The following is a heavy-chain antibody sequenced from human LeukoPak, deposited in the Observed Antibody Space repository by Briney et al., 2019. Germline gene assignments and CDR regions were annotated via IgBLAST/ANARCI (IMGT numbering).Heavy chain of an antibody. D-gene: IGHD3-22*01. V-gene: IGHV3-23*01. CDR3: AKGSYYDSSGSFYFDY. CDR1: GFTFSSYA. Sequence: GGSLRLSCAATGFTFSSYAMSWVRQAPGKGLEWVSGISGSGDNTYYADSVKGRFTISRDNSKNTLYVQVNSLGTEDTAAYYCAKGSYYDSSGSFYFDYWGQGTLVTVSS. CDR2: ISGSGDNT. J-gene: IGHJ4*02.